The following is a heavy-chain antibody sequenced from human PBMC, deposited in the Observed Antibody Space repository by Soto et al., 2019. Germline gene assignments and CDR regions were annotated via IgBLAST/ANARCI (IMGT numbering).Heavy chain of an antibody. D-gene: IGHD2-15*01. CDR2: ISGSGGST. J-gene: IGHJ4*02. CDR3: AKDRGYCSGGSCYFGGYYFDY. Sequence: GGSLRLSCAPSGFTFSSYAMSWVRQAPGKGLEWVSAISGSGGSTYYADSVKGRFTISRDNSKNTLYLQMNSLRAEDTAVYYCAKDRGYCSGGSCYFGGYYFDYWGQGTLVTVSS. CDR1: GFTFSSYA. V-gene: IGHV3-23*01.